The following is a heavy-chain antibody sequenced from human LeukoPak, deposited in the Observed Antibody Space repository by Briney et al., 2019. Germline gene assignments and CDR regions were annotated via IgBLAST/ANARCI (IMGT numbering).Heavy chain of an antibody. D-gene: IGHD6-19*01. Sequence: GGSLRLSCAASGFTFSSYVMSWVRQAPGKGLEWVSAISGSGGSTYYADSVKGRFTISRDNSKNTLYLQMNSLRAEDTAVYYCAKDPVSSSGWSNWFDPWGQGTLVTVSS. CDR1: GFTFSSYV. CDR3: AKDPVSSSGWSNWFDP. V-gene: IGHV3-23*01. CDR2: ISGSGGST. J-gene: IGHJ5*02.